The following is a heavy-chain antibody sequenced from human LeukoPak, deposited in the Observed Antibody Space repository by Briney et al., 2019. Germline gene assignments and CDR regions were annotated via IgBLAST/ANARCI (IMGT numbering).Heavy chain of an antibody. CDR3: ARDGQWEPPKGADAFDI. CDR1: GFTFSSYS. CDR2: ISSSSSTI. J-gene: IGHJ3*02. Sequence: GGSLRLSCAASGFTFSSYSMNWVRQAPGKGLEWVSYISSSSSTIYYADSVKGRFTISRDNAKNSLYLQMNSLRAEDTAVYYCARDGQWEPPKGADAFDIWGQGTMVTVSS. D-gene: IGHD1-26*01. V-gene: IGHV3-48*01.